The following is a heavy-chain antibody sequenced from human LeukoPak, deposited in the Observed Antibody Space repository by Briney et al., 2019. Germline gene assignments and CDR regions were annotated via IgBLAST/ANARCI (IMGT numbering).Heavy chain of an antibody. D-gene: IGHD6-19*01. Sequence: GGSLRLSCAASGSTFSSYWMSWVRQAPGKGLEWVANIKQDGSEKYYVDSVKGRFTISRDNAKNSLYLQMNSLRAEDTAVYYCARVPGIAVAGDYWGQGTLVTVSS. V-gene: IGHV3-7*04. J-gene: IGHJ4*02. CDR1: GSTFSSYW. CDR2: IKQDGSEK. CDR3: ARVPGIAVAGDY.